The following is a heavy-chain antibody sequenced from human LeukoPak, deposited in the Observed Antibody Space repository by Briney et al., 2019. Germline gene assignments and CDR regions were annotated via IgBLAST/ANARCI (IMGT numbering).Heavy chain of an antibody. J-gene: IGHJ3*02. CDR3: ARVSSRYNWNYYRAFDI. D-gene: IGHD1-7*01. CDR2: IYYSGST. CDR1: GGSISSSSYY. V-gene: IGHV4-39*01. Sequence: SETLSLTCTVSGGSISSSSYYWGWIRQPPGKGLEWIGSIYYSGSTYYNPSLKSRVTISVDTSKNQFSLKLSSVTAADTAVYYCARVSSRYNWNYYRAFDIWGQGTMVTVSS.